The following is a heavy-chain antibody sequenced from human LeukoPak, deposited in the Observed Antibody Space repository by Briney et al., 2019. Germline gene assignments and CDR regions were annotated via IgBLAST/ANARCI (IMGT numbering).Heavy chain of an antibody. CDR2: IYYSGST. Sequence: SETLSLTCTVSGGSVSSHTYYWGWIRQPPGKGLEWIGYIYYSGSTNYNPSLKSRVTISVDTSKNQFSLKLSSVTAADTAVYYCASGIVGDAFDIWGQGTMVTVSS. CDR3: ASGIVGDAFDI. J-gene: IGHJ3*02. V-gene: IGHV4-61*01. CDR1: GGSVSSHTYY. D-gene: IGHD3-22*01.